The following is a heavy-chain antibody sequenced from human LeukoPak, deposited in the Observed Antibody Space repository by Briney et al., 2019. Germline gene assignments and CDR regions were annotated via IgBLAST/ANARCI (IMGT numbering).Heavy chain of an antibody. Sequence: SETLSLTCAVYGGSFSGYYWSWIRQPPGKGLEWIGEINHSGSTNYNPSLKSRVTISVDTSKNQSSLKLSSVTAADTAVYYCARESTVTRYFDLWGRGTLVTVSS. V-gene: IGHV4-34*01. J-gene: IGHJ2*01. D-gene: IGHD4-17*01. CDR2: INHSGST. CDR3: ARESTVTRYFDL. CDR1: GGSFSGYY.